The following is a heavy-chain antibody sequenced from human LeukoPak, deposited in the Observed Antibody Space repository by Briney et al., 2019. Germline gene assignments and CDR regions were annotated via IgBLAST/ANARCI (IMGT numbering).Heavy chain of an antibody. Sequence: GGSLRLSCAASGFTVSSNYMSWVRQAPGKGLEWVSVIYSGGSTYYADSVKGRFTISRDNSKNTLYLQMNSLRAEDTAVYYCAKVLPVAGTFRAEYFQHWGQGTLVTVSS. CDR3: AKVLPVAGTFRAEYFQH. J-gene: IGHJ1*01. CDR1: GFTVSSNY. V-gene: IGHV3-53*01. CDR2: IYSGGST. D-gene: IGHD6-19*01.